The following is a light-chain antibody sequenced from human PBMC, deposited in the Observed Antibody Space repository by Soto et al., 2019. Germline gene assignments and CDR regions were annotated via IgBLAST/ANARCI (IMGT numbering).Light chain of an antibody. Sequence: QSVLTQPASVPGSPGQSITISCTGTSSDVGGYNYVSWYQQHPGKAPKLMIYDVSNRPSGVSNRFSGSKSGNTASLTISGLQAEDEADYYCRSYTSSSTYVFGTGTKVTVL. V-gene: IGLV2-14*01. CDR1: SSDVGGYNY. J-gene: IGLJ1*01. CDR3: RSYTSSSTYV. CDR2: DVS.